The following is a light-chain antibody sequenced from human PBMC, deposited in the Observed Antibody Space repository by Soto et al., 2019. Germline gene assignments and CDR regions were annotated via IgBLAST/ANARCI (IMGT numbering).Light chain of an antibody. V-gene: IGLV2-14*01. CDR1: SSGIGAYKH. Sequence: QSALTQPASVSGSPGQSITISCTGTSSGIGAYKHVSWYQQHPGKAPKLMIYEVSNRPSGVSNRFSGSKSGNTASLTISGLQAEDEADYYCSSYTTSSTQVFGTGTKVTVL. J-gene: IGLJ1*01. CDR2: EVS. CDR3: SSYTTSSTQV.